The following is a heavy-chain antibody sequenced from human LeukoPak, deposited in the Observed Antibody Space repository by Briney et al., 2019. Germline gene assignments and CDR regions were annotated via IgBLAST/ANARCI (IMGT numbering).Heavy chain of an antibody. J-gene: IGHJ4*02. Sequence: GGSLRLSCAASGFTVSSNYMSWVRQAPGKGLEWVSVIYSGGSTYYADSVKGRFTISRDNSKNTLFLQMNSLRAEDTAIYYCVKGLSSTAPFDYWGQGTLVTVSS. CDR3: VKGLSSTAPFDY. V-gene: IGHV3-53*01. D-gene: IGHD1-1*01. CDR2: IYSGGST. CDR1: GFTVSSNY.